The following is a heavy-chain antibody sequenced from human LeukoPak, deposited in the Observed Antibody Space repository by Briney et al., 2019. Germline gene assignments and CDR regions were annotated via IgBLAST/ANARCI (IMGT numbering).Heavy chain of an antibody. CDR3: AKEGENDYGDYYFQH. Sequence: GGSLRLSCAASGFTFSSYGMHWVRQAPGKGLEWVAVISYDGSNKYYADSVKGRFTISRDNSKNTLYLQMNSLRAEDTAVYYCAKEGENDYGDYYFQHWGQGTLVTVSS. J-gene: IGHJ1*01. D-gene: IGHD4-17*01. CDR2: ISYDGSNK. V-gene: IGHV3-30*18. CDR1: GFTFSSYG.